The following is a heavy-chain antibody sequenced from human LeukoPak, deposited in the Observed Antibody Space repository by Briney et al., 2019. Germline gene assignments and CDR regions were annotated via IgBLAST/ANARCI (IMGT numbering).Heavy chain of an antibody. J-gene: IGHJ5*02. D-gene: IGHD2-15*01. CDR2: INHSGST. CDR1: GGSFSGYY. V-gene: IGHV4-34*01. CDR3: ARRGHVATLPFDP. Sequence: SETLSLTCAVYGGSFSGYYWSWIRQPPGKGLDWIGEINHSGSTNYNPSLKSRVTISVDTSKNQFSLKLSSVTAADTAVYYCARRGHVATLPFDPWGQGTLVTVSS.